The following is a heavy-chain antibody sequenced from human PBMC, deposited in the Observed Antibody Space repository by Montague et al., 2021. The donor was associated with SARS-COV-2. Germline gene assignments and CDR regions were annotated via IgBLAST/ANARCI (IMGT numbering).Heavy chain of an antibody. D-gene: IGHD3-3*01. CDR3: ARGQVTISGVLIMLPAAGALDI. Sequence: SETLSLTCAVYDGSFSGYYWSWIRQPPGKGLEWIGEINHSGSTNYNPSLKSRVTISVDTSKNQFSLKLNSVSAADTAVYYCARGQVTISGVLIMLPAAGALDIWGQGTMVTVSS. J-gene: IGHJ3*02. V-gene: IGHV4-34*01. CDR1: DGSFSGYY. CDR2: INHSGST.